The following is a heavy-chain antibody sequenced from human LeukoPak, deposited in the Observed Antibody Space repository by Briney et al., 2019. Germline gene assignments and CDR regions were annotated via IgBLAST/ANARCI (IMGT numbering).Heavy chain of an antibody. CDR2: INTDGSTT. CDR3: ARSRGGSYHY. V-gene: IGHV3-74*01. J-gene: IGHJ4*02. CDR1: GFTFSNDW. Sequence: GGSLRLSCAASGFTFSNDWMHWVRQAPGKGLVWVSRINTDGSTTTYADSVKGRFTISRDNAKNTLYLQMNSLRVEDTAVYYCARSRGGSYHYWGQGTLVTVSS. D-gene: IGHD3-16*02.